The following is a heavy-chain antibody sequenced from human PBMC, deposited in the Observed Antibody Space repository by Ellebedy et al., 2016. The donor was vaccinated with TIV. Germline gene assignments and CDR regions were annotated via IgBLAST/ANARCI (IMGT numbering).Heavy chain of an antibody. CDR2: IYPGDSNT. Sequence: GESLKISCKVSGYSFTNYWIGWVRQMPGKGLQWMGIIYPGDSNTRYSPSVEGQVIMSADKSINTAFLQWNSLKASDTAVYHCARRYYDSVGYYYDAFDIWGQGTMVTVSS. D-gene: IGHD3-22*01. CDR3: ARRYYDSVGYYYDAFDI. V-gene: IGHV5-51*01. CDR1: GYSFTNYW. J-gene: IGHJ3*02.